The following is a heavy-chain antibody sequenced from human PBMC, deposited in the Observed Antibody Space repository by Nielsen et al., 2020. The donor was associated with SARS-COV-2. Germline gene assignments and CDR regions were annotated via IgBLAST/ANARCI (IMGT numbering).Heavy chain of an antibody. J-gene: IGHJ6*02. V-gene: IGHV3-13*01. Sequence: GESLKISCAASEFTFSTYDMHWVRQVKGKGLEWVSVIGTLGDTHYRGSVKGRFTISRDNAKKSLYLQMDSLTVEDTAEYYCVGERVRLRGSAWDMYGLDVWGQGTTVTVSS. D-gene: IGHD6-19*01. CDR2: IGTLGDT. CDR3: VGERVRLRGSAWDMYGLDV. CDR1: EFTFSTYD.